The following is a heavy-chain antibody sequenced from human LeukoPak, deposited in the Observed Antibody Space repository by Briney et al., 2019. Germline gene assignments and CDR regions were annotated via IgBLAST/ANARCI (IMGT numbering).Heavy chain of an antibody. J-gene: IGHJ4*02. D-gene: IGHD2-21*02. CDR1: GFTFSSYG. V-gene: IGHV3-30*18. Sequence: GGSLRLSCAASGFTFSSYGMHWVRQAPGKGLEWVAVISYDGSNKYYVDSVKGRFTISRDNSKNTLYLQMNSLRAEDTAVYYCAKVSEAYCGGDCYFGSPALFDYWGQGTLVTVSS. CDR3: AKVSEAYCGGDCYFGSPALFDY. CDR2: ISYDGSNK.